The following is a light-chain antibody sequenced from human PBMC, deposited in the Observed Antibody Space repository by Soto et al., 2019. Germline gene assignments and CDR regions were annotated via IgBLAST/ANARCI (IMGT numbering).Light chain of an antibody. CDR1: QSVSSN. J-gene: IGKJ1*01. CDR2: GAS. CDR3: HQYDSWT. V-gene: IGKV3-20*01. Sequence: VMTQSPATLFVSPWERAALSCRASQSVSSNLAWYQQKPGQAPRLLIYGASSRATGIPDRFSGSGSGTDFTLTISRLEPEDLAVYYCHQYDSWTFGQGTKVDIK.